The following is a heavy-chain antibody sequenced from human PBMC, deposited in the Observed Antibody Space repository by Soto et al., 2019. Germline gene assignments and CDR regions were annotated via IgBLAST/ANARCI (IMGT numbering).Heavy chain of an antibody. CDR2: IYYSGST. CDR1: GGSISSYY. V-gene: IGHV4-59*01. CDR3: VRAGNWNYFSGMDV. Sequence: PSETLSLTCTVSGGSISSYYWSWIRQPPGKGLEWIGYIYYSGSTNYNPSLKSRVTISVDTSKNQFSLKLSSVTAADTAVYYCVRAGNWNYFSGMDVWGQGTTVTVSS. D-gene: IGHD1-7*01. J-gene: IGHJ6*02.